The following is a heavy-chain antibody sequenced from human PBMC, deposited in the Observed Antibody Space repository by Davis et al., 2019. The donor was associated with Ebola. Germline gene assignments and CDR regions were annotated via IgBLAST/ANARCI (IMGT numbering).Heavy chain of an antibody. D-gene: IGHD5-12*01. J-gene: IGHJ6*02. CDR2: IYPADSDT. V-gene: IGHV5-51*07. Sequence: HRESLKISCQGSGYTFIGYWIVWMHQVPGRGLECMGIIYPADSDTRYRPSFRGQVTIAADRSTNTAFLQWSSLKASDTATYYCARRAWPQGMDVWGQGTTVTVS. CDR3: ARRAWPQGMDV. CDR1: GYTFIGYW.